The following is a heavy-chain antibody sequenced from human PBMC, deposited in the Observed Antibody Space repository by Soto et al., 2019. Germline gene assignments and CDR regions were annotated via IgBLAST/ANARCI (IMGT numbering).Heavy chain of an antibody. CDR1: GFTFSNAW. D-gene: IGHD3-22*01. Sequence: PGGSLRLSCAASGFTFSNAWMNWVRQAPGKGLEWVGRIKSKTDGGTTDYAAPVKGRFTISRDDSKNTLYLQMNSLKTEDTAVYYCTTDSVNYYYDSSGYYYFDYWGQGTLVTVSS. CDR2: IKSKTDGGTT. J-gene: IGHJ4*02. CDR3: TTDSVNYYYDSSGYYYFDY. V-gene: IGHV3-15*07.